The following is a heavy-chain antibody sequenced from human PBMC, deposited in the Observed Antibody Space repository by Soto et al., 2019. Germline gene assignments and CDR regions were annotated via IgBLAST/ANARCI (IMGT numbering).Heavy chain of an antibody. CDR2: IWYDGSNK. J-gene: IGHJ4*02. CDR3: ARGYCSSTSCYLHELEGFDY. D-gene: IGHD2-2*01. V-gene: IGHV3-33*01. Sequence: GGSLRLSCAASGFTFSSYGMHWVRQAPGKGLEWVAVIWYDGSNKYYADSVKGRFTISRDNSKNTLYLQMNSLRAEDTAVYYCARGYCSSTSCYLHELEGFDYWGQGTLVTVSS. CDR1: GFTFSSYG.